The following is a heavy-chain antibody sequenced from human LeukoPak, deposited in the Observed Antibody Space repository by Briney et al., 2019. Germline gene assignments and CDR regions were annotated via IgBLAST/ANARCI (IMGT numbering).Heavy chain of an antibody. CDR3: ARDLRGYSGYDSDF. Sequence: GGSPRLSCAASGFTFSRYAMSWVRQAPAKGLEWVSVISGSGENTHYADSVKGRFTISRDNSKNTLYLQMNSLRAEDTAVYYCARDLRGYSGYDSDFWGQGTLVTVSS. CDR1: GFTFSRYA. CDR2: ISGSGENT. J-gene: IGHJ4*02. D-gene: IGHD5-12*01. V-gene: IGHV3-23*01.